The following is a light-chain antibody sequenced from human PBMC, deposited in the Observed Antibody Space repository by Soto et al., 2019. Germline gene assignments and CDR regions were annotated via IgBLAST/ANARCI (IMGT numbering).Light chain of an antibody. V-gene: IGKV1-9*01. J-gene: IGKJ5*01. CDR3: QQLFDSPIT. CDR1: QVISTS. CDR2: GAS. Sequence: GESVTITCRASQVISTSLAWYQVKPGKAPKLLIYGASTLESGVPSRFSATVSGTEFSLTITSLQPEDFASYYCQQLFDSPITFGQGTRLEIK.